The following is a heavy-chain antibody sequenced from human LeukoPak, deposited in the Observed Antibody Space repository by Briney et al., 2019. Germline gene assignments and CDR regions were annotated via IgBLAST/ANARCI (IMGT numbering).Heavy chain of an antibody. CDR1: GFSFSIYG. V-gene: IGHV4-34*01. J-gene: IGHJ6*02. D-gene: IGHD5-18*01. CDR2: INHSGST. Sequence: GSLRLSCAASGFSFSIYGMNWVRQAPGKGLEWIGEINHSGSTNYNPSLKSRVTISVDTSKNQFSLKLRFVTAADTAVYYCARRTRGYSYGPYYYGMDVWGQGTTVTVSS. CDR3: ARRTRGYSYGPYYYGMDV.